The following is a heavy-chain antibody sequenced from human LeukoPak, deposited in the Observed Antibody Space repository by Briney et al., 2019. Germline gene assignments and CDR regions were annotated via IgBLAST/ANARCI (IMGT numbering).Heavy chain of an antibody. D-gene: IGHD6-13*01. CDR3: ASRRRWWFDP. CDR1: GGSFSGYY. CDR2: INHSGST. V-gene: IGHV4-34*01. Sequence: SETLSLTCAAYGGSFSGYYWSWIRQPPGKGLEWIGEINHSGSTNYNPSLKSRVTISVDTSKNQFSLKLSSVTAADTAVYYCASRRRWWFDPWGQGTLVTVSS. J-gene: IGHJ5*02.